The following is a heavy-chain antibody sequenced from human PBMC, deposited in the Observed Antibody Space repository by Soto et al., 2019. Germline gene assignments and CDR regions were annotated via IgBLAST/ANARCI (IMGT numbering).Heavy chain of an antibody. CDR1: GYTFTSYD. V-gene: IGHV1-8*01. Sequence: ASVKVSCKASGYTFTSYDINWVRQATGQGLEYLGWMNPNSGNTGYVQKFQGRVTMTRDASISTAYMELSSLRSEDSAVYFCARGIKYGAYSRWFDPWGQGTLVTVSS. CDR2: MNPNSGNT. CDR3: ARGIKYGAYSRWFDP. D-gene: IGHD4-17*01. J-gene: IGHJ5*02.